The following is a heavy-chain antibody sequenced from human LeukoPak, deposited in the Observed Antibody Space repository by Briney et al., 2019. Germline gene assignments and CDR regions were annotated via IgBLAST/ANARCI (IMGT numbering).Heavy chain of an antibody. CDR3: ARGHPNGAAARDLLDP. D-gene: IGHD6-13*01. Sequence: SETLSLTCTVSGGSISSYYWSWIRQPPGKGLEWIGYIYTSGSTNYNPSLKSRVTISVDTSKNQVSLKLSSVTAADTAVYYCARGHPNGAAARDLLDPWGQGTLVTVSS. CDR1: GGSISSYY. V-gene: IGHV4-4*09. J-gene: IGHJ5*02. CDR2: IYTSGST.